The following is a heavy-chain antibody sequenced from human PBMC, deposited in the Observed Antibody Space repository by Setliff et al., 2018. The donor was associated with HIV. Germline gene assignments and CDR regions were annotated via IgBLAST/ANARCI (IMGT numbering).Heavy chain of an antibody. CDR1: GDSIKDYY. V-gene: IGHV4-4*08. D-gene: IGHD3-9*01. CDR3: ARDPSQYLDFLFDPQPFNV. CDR2: MSFSANS. J-gene: IGHJ3*01. Sequence: PSETLSLTCNVSGDSIKDYYWSWIRQPPGKGLEWLGYMSFSANSNYNPSLKNRITISIDTSKRQFSLHLTSVTAADTAIYYCARDPSQYLDFLFDPQPFNVWGHGTMVTVSS.